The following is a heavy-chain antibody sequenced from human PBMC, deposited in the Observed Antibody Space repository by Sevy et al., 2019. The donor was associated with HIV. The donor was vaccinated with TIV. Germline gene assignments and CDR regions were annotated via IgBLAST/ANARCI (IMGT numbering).Heavy chain of an antibody. D-gene: IGHD3-10*01. CDR1: NYSISSGYY. J-gene: IGHJ5*02. Sequence: SETLSLTCAVSNYSISSGYYWGWIRQPPGKGLEWIGSFFHSGSTYYNPSLKSRVTISVDTSKNQFSLKLTSVTAADTAVYYCAGQRYSYDSGRRFDPWGQGTLVTVSS. CDR2: FFHSGST. CDR3: AGQRYSYDSGRRFDP. V-gene: IGHV4-38-2*01.